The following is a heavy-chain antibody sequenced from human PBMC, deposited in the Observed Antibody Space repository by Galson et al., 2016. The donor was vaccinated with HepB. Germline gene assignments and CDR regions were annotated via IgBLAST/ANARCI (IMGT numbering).Heavy chain of an antibody. CDR2: IYYSGSS. V-gene: IGHV4-39*07. CDR3: ARDRSGAYDPTAHPIDF. Sequence: SETLSLTCTVSGGSIGSSNYYWGWVRQPPGKGLEWIGNIYYSGSSYYNPSLRSRTTISVDTSKNQFSLRLTSMTAADTAIYYCARDRSGAYDPTAHPIDFWGPGTLVTVSS. J-gene: IGHJ4*02. D-gene: IGHD3-22*01. CDR1: GGSIGSSNYY.